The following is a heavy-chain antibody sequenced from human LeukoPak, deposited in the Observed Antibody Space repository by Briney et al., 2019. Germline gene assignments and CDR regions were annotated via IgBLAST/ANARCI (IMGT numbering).Heavy chain of an antibody. CDR2: IYYSGST. V-gene: IGHV4-39*07. J-gene: IGHJ6*03. CDR3: ARELYSSTWGPYFMDV. D-gene: IGHD6-13*01. CDR1: GGSISSSSYY. Sequence: SETLSLTCTVSGGSISSSSYYWGWIRQPPGKGLEWNGSIYYSGSTYYNPSLKSRLTISIDTSKNQFSLKLSSVTSADTAVYYCARELYSSTWGPYFMDVWGKGTTVTVSS.